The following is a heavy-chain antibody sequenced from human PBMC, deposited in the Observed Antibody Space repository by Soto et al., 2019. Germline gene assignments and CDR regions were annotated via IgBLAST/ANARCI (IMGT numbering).Heavy chain of an antibody. CDR3: ARESHDILTGPPWVWYFDL. V-gene: IGHV4-34*01. J-gene: IGHJ2*01. Sequence: QVQLQQWGAGPLRPLETLSLTCGVSGGSFSGYYWSWIRQSPGKGLEWIGEINDRGSINYTPSLKSRVSISVDTSKNHYSLNLRSVTAAYTAVYYCARESHDILTGPPWVWYFDLWGRGTLVTVSS. D-gene: IGHD3-9*01. CDR1: GGSFSGYY. CDR2: INDRGSI.